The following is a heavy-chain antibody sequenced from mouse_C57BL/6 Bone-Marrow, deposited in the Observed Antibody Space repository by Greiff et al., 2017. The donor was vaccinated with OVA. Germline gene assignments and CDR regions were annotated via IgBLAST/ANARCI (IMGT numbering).Heavy chain of an antibody. V-gene: IGHV1-52*01. CDR2: IDPSDSET. CDR3: AKGGPYYGSSYWYFDV. J-gene: IGHJ1*03. CDR1: GYTFTSYW. Sequence: QVQLQQPGAELVRPGSSVKLSCKASGYTFTSYWMHWVKQRPIQGLEWIGNIDPSDSETHYNQKFKDKATLTVDKSSSTAYMQLSSLTSEDSAVYYCAKGGPYYGSSYWYFDVWGTGTTVTVSS. D-gene: IGHD1-1*01.